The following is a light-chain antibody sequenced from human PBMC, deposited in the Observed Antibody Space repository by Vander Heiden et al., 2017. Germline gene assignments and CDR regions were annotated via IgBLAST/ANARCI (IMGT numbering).Light chain of an antibody. CDR1: PDIRAY. J-gene: IGKJ1*01. CDR2: AAS. CDR3: QQFSNYPRT. Sequence: DIQLTPSPSFVSACVGDIVTITCRARPDIRAYLAWYQQKPGKAPNLLIYAASTWQSGVPSRFSGSGSGTEFTLTISSLQPEDSATYYCQQFSNYPRTFGQGTKLEIK. V-gene: IGKV1-9*01.